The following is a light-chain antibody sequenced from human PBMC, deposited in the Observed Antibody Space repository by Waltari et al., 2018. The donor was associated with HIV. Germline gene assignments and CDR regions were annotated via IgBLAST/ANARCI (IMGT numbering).Light chain of an antibody. CDR2: DDS. Sequence: SYVLTQPPSVSVAPGQTARITCGGKNIGTRSVHWYQQKPGQAPVLVVHDDSYRPSGIPERFSGSNAGNTATVTISRVEAGDEADYYCQVWDNGSDHPVIFGGGTKLTVL. J-gene: IGLJ2*01. V-gene: IGLV3-21*02. CDR3: QVWDNGSDHPVI. CDR1: NIGTRS.